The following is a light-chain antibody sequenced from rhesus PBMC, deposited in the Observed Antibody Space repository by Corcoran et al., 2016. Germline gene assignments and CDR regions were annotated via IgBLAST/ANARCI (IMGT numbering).Light chain of an antibody. CDR1: QGISSW. CDR3: QQHHSSPRT. CDR2: SAS. J-gene: IGKJ1*01. Sequence: DIQMTQSPSSLSASVGDRVTITCQARQGISSWLAWYQQNPGKAPKLLIYSASSLQSGVPSRFRGSGSWTAFTLTISSLQPEACATYYCQQHHSSPRTFGQWTKVEIK. V-gene: IGKV1-21*01.